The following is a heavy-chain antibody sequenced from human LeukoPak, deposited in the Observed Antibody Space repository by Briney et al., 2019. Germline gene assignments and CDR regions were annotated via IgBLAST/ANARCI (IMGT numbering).Heavy chain of an antibody. V-gene: IGHV1-69*05. CDR3: ARDLIVVVTESYFDY. D-gene: IGHD3-22*01. CDR2: IIPIFGTA. CDR1: GGTFSSYA. J-gene: IGHJ4*02. Sequence: ASVKVSCKASGGTFSSYAISWVRQAPGQGLEWMGRIIPIFGTANYAQKFQGRVTITTDESTSTAYMELSSLRSEDTAVYYCARDLIVVVTESYFDYWGQGTLVTVSS.